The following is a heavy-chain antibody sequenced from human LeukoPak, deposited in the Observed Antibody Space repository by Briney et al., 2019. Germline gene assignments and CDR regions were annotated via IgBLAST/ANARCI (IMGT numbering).Heavy chain of an antibody. CDR3: ARDGMYYYGLGRRGWFDP. CDR2: IYYSGSP. CDR1: GGSISSSSYY. Sequence: PSETLSLTCTVSGGSISSSSYYWGWIRQPPGKGLEWIGSIYYSGSPYYNPSLKSRVTISVDTSKKQFSLKLSSVTAADTAVYYCARDGMYYYGLGRRGWFDPWGQGTLVTVSS. D-gene: IGHD3-10*01. V-gene: IGHV4-39*02. J-gene: IGHJ5*02.